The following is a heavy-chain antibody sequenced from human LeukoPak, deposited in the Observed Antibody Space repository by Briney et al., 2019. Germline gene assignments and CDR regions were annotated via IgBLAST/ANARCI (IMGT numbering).Heavy chain of an antibody. CDR1: GGTFSSYA. CDR3: ARSGVVAATGYYYYGMDV. J-gene: IGHJ6*02. Sequence: SVKVSCKASGGTFSSYAISWVRQAPGQGLEWMGRIIPILGIANYAQKFQGRVTITADKSTSTAYMELSSLRSEDTAVYYCARSGVVAATGYYYYGMDVWGQGTTVTVSS. CDR2: IIPILGIA. D-gene: IGHD2-15*01. V-gene: IGHV1-69*04.